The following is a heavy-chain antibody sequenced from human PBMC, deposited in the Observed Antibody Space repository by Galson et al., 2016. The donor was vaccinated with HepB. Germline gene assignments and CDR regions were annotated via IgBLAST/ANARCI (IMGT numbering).Heavy chain of an antibody. J-gene: IGHJ6*02. Sequence: SLRLSCAASGFTFSSSTMNWVRQSPGKGLDWVSAISGGSSYIFYADSVKGRFTISRDNAKNAVYLQMNSLRAEDTALYYCAKDLKPWVCSGGSCYPAYYYYGMDVWGQGTTVTVSS. CDR3: AKDLKPWVCSGGSCYPAYYYYGMDV. V-gene: IGHV3-21*01. CDR1: GFTFSSST. CDR2: ISGGSSYI. D-gene: IGHD2-15*01.